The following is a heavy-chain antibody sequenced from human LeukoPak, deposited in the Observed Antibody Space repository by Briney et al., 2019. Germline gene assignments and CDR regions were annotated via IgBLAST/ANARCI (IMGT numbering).Heavy chain of an antibody. CDR1: GITLSNYA. CDR3: AKRGVVIRVILVGFHKEAYYFDS. V-gene: IGHV3-23*01. Sequence: PGGSLRLSCAVSGITLSNYAMSWVRQAPGKGLEWVAGISGSGGGTNYADSVKGRFTISRDNPKNTLFLQMNNLSADDTAVYLCAKRGVVIRVILVGFHKEAYYFDSWGQGALVTVSS. J-gene: IGHJ4*02. D-gene: IGHD3-10*01. CDR2: ISGSGGGT.